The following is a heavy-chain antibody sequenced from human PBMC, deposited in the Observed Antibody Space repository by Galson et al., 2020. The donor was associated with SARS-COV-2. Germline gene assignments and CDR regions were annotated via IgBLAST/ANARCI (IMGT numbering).Heavy chain of an antibody. CDR1: GFTFSIYA. J-gene: IGHJ3*02. D-gene: IGHD3-3*01. Sequence: GGSLRLSCSASGFTFSIYAMHWVRQAPGKGLEYVSAISSNGGSTYYADSVKGRFTISRDNSKNTLYLQMSRLRAEDTAVYYCVKRITMFGVAAGGGFDIWGQGTMVTVSS. CDR3: VKRITMFGVAAGGGFDI. CDR2: ISSNGGST. V-gene: IGHV3-64D*06.